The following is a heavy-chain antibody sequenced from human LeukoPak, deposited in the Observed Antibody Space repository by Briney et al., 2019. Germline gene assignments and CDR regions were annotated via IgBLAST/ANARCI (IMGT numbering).Heavy chain of an antibody. CDR3: ASYYASGVSAYNYYGMDV. CDR2: MSHNRGT. CDR1: GHSISNGYY. Sequence: SETLCLTCAVSGHSISNGYYWSWIRQPPGKGLEWNGSMSHNRGTYYNPSLKSRVTISMDTSKNQISLRLTSVTAADTAVYYCASYYASGVSAYNYYGMDVWGKGTTVTGSS. J-gene: IGHJ6*04. V-gene: IGHV4-38-2*01. D-gene: IGHD3-10*01.